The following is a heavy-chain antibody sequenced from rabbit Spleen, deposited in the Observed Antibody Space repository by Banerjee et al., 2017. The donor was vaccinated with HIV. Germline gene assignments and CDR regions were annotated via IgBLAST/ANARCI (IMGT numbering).Heavy chain of an antibody. J-gene: IGHJ2*01. CDR1: GIDFSNIDY. CDR3: ARNYVNAFDP. D-gene: IGHD1-1*01. V-gene: IGHV1S40*01. CDR2: YWLDDGLT. Sequence: QSLEESGGDLVKPGASLTLTCTASGIDFSNIDYMCWVRQAPGKGLEWIGCYWLDDGLTYYANWVNGRFTISKTSSTTVALQMTSLTAADTATYFCARNYVNAFDPWGQGTLVTVS.